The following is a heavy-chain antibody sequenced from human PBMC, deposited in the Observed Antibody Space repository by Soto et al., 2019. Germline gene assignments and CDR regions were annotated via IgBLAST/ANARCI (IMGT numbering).Heavy chain of an antibody. Sequence: SETLSLTCTVSGGSISSSSYYWGWIRQPPGKGLEWIGSIYYSGSTYYNPSLKSRVTISVDTSKNQFSLKLSSVTAADTAVYYCAGLNWNGNWFDPWGQGTLVTVPQ. V-gene: IGHV4-39*01. J-gene: IGHJ5*02. CDR3: AGLNWNGNWFDP. D-gene: IGHD1-1*01. CDR2: IYYSGST. CDR1: GGSISSSSYY.